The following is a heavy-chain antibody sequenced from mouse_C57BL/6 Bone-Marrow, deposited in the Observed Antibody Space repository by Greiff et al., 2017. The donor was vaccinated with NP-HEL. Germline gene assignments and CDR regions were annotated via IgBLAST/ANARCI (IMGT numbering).Heavy chain of an antibody. D-gene: IGHD2-2*01. CDR2: IDPSDSYT. V-gene: IGHV1-59*01. Sequence: QVQLQQPGAELVRPGTSVKLSCKASGYTFTSYWMHWVKQRPGQGLEWIGVIDPSDSYTNYHEKFKGKATLTVDTSSSTAYMQLSSLTPEDSAVDDCAGVYSRVKWCAYGGRGTRITVTA. CDR1: GYTFTSYW. CDR3: AGVYSRVKWCAY. J-gene: IGHJ3*01.